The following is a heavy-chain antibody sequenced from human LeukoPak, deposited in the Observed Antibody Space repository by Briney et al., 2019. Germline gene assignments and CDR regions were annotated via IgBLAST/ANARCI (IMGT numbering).Heavy chain of an antibody. CDR3: ARTTEGYAGGPGYSYCYYRDV. J-gene: IGHJ6*03. Sequence: PSETLSLTCTVSGGSISSSSYYWGWIRQPPGKGLEWTGRIYYSGSTYYNPSLKSRVTISVDTSKNQVSLKVRSVTAADTAVYYCARTTEGYAGGPGYSYCYYRDVWGKGTTGTISS. D-gene: IGHD5-12*01. CDR1: GGSISSSSYY. CDR2: IYYSGST. V-gene: IGHV4-39*07.